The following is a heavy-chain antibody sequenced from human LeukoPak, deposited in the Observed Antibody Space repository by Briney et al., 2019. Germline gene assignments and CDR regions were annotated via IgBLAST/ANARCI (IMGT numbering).Heavy chain of an antibody. D-gene: IGHD4-11*01. CDR3: ARGRQCDY. CDR2: LYSGGTA. V-gene: IGHV3-53*01. Sequence: GGSLRLSCVASGFIVSSNCMNWVRQAPGKGLEWISILYSGGTAFYADSVKGRFTISGDNSKNTLYLQMNSLRADDTAMYYCARGRQCDYWGQGTLVTVSS. CDR1: GFIVSSNC. J-gene: IGHJ4*02.